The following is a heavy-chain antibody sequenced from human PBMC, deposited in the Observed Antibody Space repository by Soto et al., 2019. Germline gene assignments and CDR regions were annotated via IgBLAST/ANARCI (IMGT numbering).Heavy chain of an antibody. CDR3: AREGENYYCDY. CDR2: IIPIFPKP. J-gene: IGHJ4*02. D-gene: IGHD2-21*01. CDR1: GGSFSTYA. Sequence: SVKVSCKVPGGSFSTYASSWVRQAPGQGLEWMGGIIPIFPKPRYGQKFQARLTITADNSKNTLYLQMGSLRAEDTAVYYCAREGENYYCDYWGQGTLVTVSS. V-gene: IGHV1-69*06.